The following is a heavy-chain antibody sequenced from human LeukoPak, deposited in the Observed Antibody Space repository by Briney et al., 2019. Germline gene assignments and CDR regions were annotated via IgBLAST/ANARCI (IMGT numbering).Heavy chain of an antibody. Sequence: SETLSLTCTVSGYSISSGYYWGWIRQPPGKGLEWIGSIYHSGSTYYNPSLKSRVTISVDTSKNQFSLKLSSVTAADTAVYYCARAYGVVALFPDYWGQGTLVTVSS. CDR2: IYHSGST. CDR3: ARAYGVVALFPDY. J-gene: IGHJ4*02. V-gene: IGHV4-38-2*02. D-gene: IGHD3-22*01. CDR1: GYSISSGYY.